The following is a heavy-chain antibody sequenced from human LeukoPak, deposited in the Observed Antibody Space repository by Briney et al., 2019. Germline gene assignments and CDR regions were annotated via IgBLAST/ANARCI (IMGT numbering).Heavy chain of an antibody. CDR2: ISWSSGSI. Sequence: PGGSLRLSCAASGFTFDDYAMYWVRQAPGKGLEWVSGISWSSGSIGYADSVKGRFTISRDNAKNSLYLQMNSLRPEDTALYYCAKDSTHSNPRTGSGGMDVWGKGTTVTVSS. D-gene: IGHD2-8*02. CDR3: AKDSTHSNPRTGSGGMDV. J-gene: IGHJ6*03. CDR1: GFTFDDYA. V-gene: IGHV3-9*01.